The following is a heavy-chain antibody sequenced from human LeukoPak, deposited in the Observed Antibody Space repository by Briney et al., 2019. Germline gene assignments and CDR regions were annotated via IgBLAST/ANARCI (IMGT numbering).Heavy chain of an antibody. V-gene: IGHV4-34*01. CDR1: GGSFSGYY. D-gene: IGHD5-18*01. CDR2: INHSGST. Sequence: SETLSPTCAVYGGSFSGYYWSWIRQPPGKGLEWIGEINHSGSTNYNPSLKSRVTISVDTSKNQFSLKLSSVTAADTAMYYCATRRLGYSYDDGLYFQHWGQNPGHR. CDR3: ATRRLGYSYDDGLYFQH. J-gene: IGHJ1*01.